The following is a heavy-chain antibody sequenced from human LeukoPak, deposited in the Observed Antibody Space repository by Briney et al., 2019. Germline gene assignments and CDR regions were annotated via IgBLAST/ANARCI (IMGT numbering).Heavy chain of an antibody. CDR3: ARHLSGLRYLNI. V-gene: IGHV4-39*01. Sequence: SETLSLTCTVSGGSISGTNYYWGWIRQPPGRGLEWIGSLYSTGRTYYNPSLESRVTISVDTSKNQFSLELTSVTAPDTAIYYCARHLSGLRYLNIWGQGTMVTVSS. J-gene: IGHJ3*02. CDR1: GGSISGTNYY. D-gene: IGHD1-14*01. CDR2: LYSTGRT.